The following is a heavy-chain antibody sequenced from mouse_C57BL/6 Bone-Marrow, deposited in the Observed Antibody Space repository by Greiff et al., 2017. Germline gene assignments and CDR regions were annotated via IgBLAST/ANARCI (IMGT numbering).Heavy chain of an antibody. CDR1: GYAFRSYW. Sequence: QVQLKQSGAELVKPGASVKISCKASGYAFRSYWMNWVKQRPGKGLEWIGQIYPGDGDTNYNEKFKGKATLTADKSSSTAYMQLSSLTSEDSAVYFGARTSVVPFFAYWGQGTMLTVSS. CDR2: IYPGDGDT. J-gene: IGHJ2*01. D-gene: IGHD5-1*01. V-gene: IGHV1-80*01. CDR3: ARTSVVPFFAY.